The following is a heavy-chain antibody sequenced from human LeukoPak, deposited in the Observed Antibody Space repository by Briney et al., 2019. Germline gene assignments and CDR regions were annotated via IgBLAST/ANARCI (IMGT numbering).Heavy chain of an antibody. CDR3: ARRSITMIVQSWYFDL. V-gene: IGHV4-59*08. J-gene: IGHJ2*01. Sequence: SETLSLTCTVSGGSISSYYWSWIRQPPGKGLEWIGYIYYSGSPNYNPSLKSRVTISVDTSKNQFSLKLSSVTAADTAVYYCARRSITMIVQSWYFDLWGRGTLVTVSS. D-gene: IGHD3-22*01. CDR1: GGSISSYY. CDR2: IYYSGSP.